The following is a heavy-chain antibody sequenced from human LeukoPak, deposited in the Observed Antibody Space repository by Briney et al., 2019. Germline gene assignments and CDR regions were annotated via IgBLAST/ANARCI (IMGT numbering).Heavy chain of an antibody. CDR2: IYTSGST. Sequence: PSETLSLTCTVSGGSISSYYWSWIRQPPGKGLEWIGYIYTSGSTNYNPSLKSRVTISVDTSKNQFSLKLSSVTAADTAVYYCARLEIVVVPAAILRWFDPWGQGTLVTVSS. J-gene: IGHJ5*02. D-gene: IGHD2-2*03. CDR3: ARLEIVVVPAAILRWFDP. CDR1: GGSISSYY. V-gene: IGHV4-4*09.